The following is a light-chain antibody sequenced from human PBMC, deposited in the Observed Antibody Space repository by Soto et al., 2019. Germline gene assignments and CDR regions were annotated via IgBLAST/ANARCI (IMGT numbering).Light chain of an antibody. CDR3: QQFHSPALT. CDR1: QGVRSA. CDR2: DAS. V-gene: IGKV1-13*02. J-gene: IGKJ4*01. Sequence: AIQLTQSPSSLSASVGDRVTITCRASQGVRSALAWYQHKPGRGPRLLIYDASTLQRGVPSRFSGSGSGTDFTLTISSLQPEDFATYYCQQFHSPALTFGGGTKLE.